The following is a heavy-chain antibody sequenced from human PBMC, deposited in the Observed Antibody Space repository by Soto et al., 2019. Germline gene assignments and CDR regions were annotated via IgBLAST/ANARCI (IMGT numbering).Heavy chain of an antibody. CDR1: GGTFSSYA. V-gene: IGHV1-69*13. CDR2: IIPIFGTA. D-gene: IGHD3-3*01. Sequence: SVKVSCKASGGTFSSYAISWVRQAPGQGLEWMGGIIPIFGTANYAQKFQGRVTITADESTSTAYMELSSLRSEDTAVYYCARGYDCWSGPAYYYYGMDVWGQGTTVTVSS. J-gene: IGHJ6*02. CDR3: ARGYDCWSGPAYYYYGMDV.